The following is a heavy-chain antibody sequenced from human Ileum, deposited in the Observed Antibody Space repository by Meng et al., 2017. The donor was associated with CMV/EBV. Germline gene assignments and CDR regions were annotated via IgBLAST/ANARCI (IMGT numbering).Heavy chain of an antibody. CDR3: ARGGHYGMDV. CDR2: INHSGST. Sequence: SETLSLTCAVYGGSFSGYYWSWIRQPPGKGLEWIGEINHSGSTNYNPSLKSRVTISVDTSKNHFSLKLSSVTAADTAVYYCARGGHYGMDVWGQGTTVTVSS. CDR1: GGSFSGYY. V-gene: IGHV4-34*01. D-gene: IGHD3/OR15-3a*01. J-gene: IGHJ6*02.